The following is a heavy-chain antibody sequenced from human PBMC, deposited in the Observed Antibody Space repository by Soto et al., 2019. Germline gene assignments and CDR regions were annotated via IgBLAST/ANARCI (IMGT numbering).Heavy chain of an antibody. J-gene: IGHJ6*02. CDR3: ARANGADGMDV. D-gene: IGHD1-26*01. V-gene: IGHV3-33*01. CDR1: GFTFSSYG. Sequence: GGSLRFSCAASGFTFSSYGMHWVRQAPGKGLEWVAVIWYDGSNKYYADSVKGRFTISRDNSKNTLYLQMNSLRAEDTAVYYCARANGADGMDVWGQGTTVTVSS. CDR2: IWYDGSNK.